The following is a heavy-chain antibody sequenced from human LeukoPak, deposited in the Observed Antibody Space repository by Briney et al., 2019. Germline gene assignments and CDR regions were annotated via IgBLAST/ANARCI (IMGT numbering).Heavy chain of an antibody. CDR3: ARHRYNAEGFDFDI. J-gene: IGHJ3*02. Sequence: SSETLSLTCTVSGGSISSYYWSWIRQPPGQGLGWIGYIYYSGSTNYNPSLKSRVTISVDTSKNQFSLKLSSVPAADTSVYYCARHRYNAEGFDFDIWGQGTTVTVSS. V-gene: IGHV4-59*13. CDR1: GGSISSYY. CDR2: IYYSGST. D-gene: IGHD1-1*01.